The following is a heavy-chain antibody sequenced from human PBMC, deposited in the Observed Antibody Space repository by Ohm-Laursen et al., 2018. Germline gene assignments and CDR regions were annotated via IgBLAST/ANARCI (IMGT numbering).Heavy chain of an antibody. CDR1: GGSISSGGYY. Sequence: TLSLTCTVSGGSISSGGYYWSWIRQHPGKGLEWIGYIYYSGSTYYNPSLKSLVTISVDTSKNQFSLKLSSVTAADTAVYYCARLYSNTFDYWGQGSLVTVSS. D-gene: IGHD4-11*01. V-gene: IGHV4-31*01. CDR3: ARLYSNTFDY. J-gene: IGHJ4*02. CDR2: IYYSGST.